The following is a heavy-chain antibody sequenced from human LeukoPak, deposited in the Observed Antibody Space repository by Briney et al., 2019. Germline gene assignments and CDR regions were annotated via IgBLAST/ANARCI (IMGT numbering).Heavy chain of an antibody. Sequence: SETLSLTCTVSGGSISSSSYYWGWIRQPPGKGLEWIGSIYYSGSTYYNPSLKSRVTISVDTSKNQFSLKLSSVTAADTAVYYCARDVPATARNWFDPWGQGTLVTVSS. D-gene: IGHD2-2*01. CDR2: IYYSGST. V-gene: IGHV4-39*02. CDR1: GGSISSSSYY. J-gene: IGHJ5*02. CDR3: ARDVPATARNWFDP.